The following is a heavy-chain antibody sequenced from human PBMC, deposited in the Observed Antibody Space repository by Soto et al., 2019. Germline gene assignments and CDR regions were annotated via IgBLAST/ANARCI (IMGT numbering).Heavy chain of an antibody. D-gene: IGHD2-21*01. Sequence: QVQLVESGGGLVKPGGSLRLSCAASGFTFSDYHMSWIRQAPGKGLEWISYIRDSGSNVYYGASVEGRLTTSRDNTKNSLYLQMNSLRAEDTAVYYCARDVGVRGAFDIWGQGTMVTVSS. CDR2: IRDSGSNV. J-gene: IGHJ3*02. CDR1: GFTFSDYH. CDR3: ARDVGVRGAFDI. V-gene: IGHV3-11*01.